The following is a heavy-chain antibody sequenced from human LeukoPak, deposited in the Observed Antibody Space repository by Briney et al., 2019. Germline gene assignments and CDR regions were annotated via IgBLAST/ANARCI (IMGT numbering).Heavy chain of an antibody. CDR3: TSEHYDFWSGYQYYFDY. D-gene: IGHD3-3*01. V-gene: IGHV3-49*04. Sequence: PGGSLRLSCTASGFTFGDYAMSWVRQAPGKGREWVGFIRSKAYGGTTEYAASVKGRFTISRDDSKSIAYLQMNSLKTEDTAVYYCTSEHYDFWSGYQYYFDYWGQGTLVTVSS. CDR1: GFTFGDYA. J-gene: IGHJ4*02. CDR2: IRSKAYGGTT.